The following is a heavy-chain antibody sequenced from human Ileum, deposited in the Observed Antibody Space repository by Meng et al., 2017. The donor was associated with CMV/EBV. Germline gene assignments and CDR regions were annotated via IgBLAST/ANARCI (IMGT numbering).Heavy chain of an antibody. CDR2: IYTGGPT. CDR3: ARGQTVRGFEY. V-gene: IGHV4-4*07. Sequence: QADLRGAGPGLVQPSETPSLTCTVSSASISPYYWNWIRQPAGKGLEWIGRIYTGGPTDYNPSLKSRVTMSVDTSKNQFFLNLSSVTAADTAVYYCARGQTVRGFEYWGLGILVTVSS. CDR1: SASISPYY. J-gene: IGHJ4*02. D-gene: IGHD3-10*01.